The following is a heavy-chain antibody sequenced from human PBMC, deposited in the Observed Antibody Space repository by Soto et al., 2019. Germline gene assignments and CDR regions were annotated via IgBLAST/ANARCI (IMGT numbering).Heavy chain of an antibody. Sequence: QVQLVQSGAEVKKPGASVKVSCKASGYTFTNYGISWVRQAPGQGLEWMGWINTYNGNTNHAQKLQGRVTMTTDTPTRTAYMELRSLRSYDTAVYYFARGVGSGTYYNQYNWFDPWGQGTLVTVSS. CDR1: GYTFTNYG. CDR3: ARGVGSGTYYNQYNWFDP. V-gene: IGHV1-18*01. CDR2: INTYNGNT. J-gene: IGHJ5*02. D-gene: IGHD3-10*01.